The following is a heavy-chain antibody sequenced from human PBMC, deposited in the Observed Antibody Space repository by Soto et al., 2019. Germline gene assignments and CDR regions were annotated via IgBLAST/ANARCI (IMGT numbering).Heavy chain of an antibody. CDR1: GFTFSSYE. CDR3: AKGGVGSTSNAFDI. D-gene: IGHD1-26*01. V-gene: IGHV3-30*18. Sequence: VQLVESGGGLVQPGGSLRLSCAASGFTFSSYEMNWVRQAPAKGLEWVAVISYDGSNKYYADSVKGRFTISRDNSKNTLYLQMNSLRAEDTAVYYCAKGGVGSTSNAFDIWGQGTMVTVSS. CDR2: ISYDGSNK. J-gene: IGHJ3*02.